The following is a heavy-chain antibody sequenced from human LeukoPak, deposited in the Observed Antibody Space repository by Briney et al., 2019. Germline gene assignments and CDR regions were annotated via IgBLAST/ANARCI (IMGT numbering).Heavy chain of an antibody. Sequence: QPGRSLRLSYAASGFTFSSYAMSWVRQAPGKGLEWVSAISGSGGSTYYADSVKGRFTISRDNSKNTLYLQMNSLRAEDTAVYYCAKDIRVTTGIYFDYWGQGTLVTVSS. CDR2: ISGSGGST. CDR3: AKDIRVTTGIYFDY. CDR1: GFTFSSYA. D-gene: IGHD4-17*01. V-gene: IGHV3-23*01. J-gene: IGHJ4*02.